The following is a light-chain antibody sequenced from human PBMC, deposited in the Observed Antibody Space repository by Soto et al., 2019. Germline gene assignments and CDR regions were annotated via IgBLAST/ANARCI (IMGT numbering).Light chain of an antibody. V-gene: IGKV3-15*01. J-gene: IGKJ1*01. CDR1: ERGCIT. Sequence: ERVILQGPPIMSVSPGERTTLSFRVTERGCITLAGDRQKLGRGPRLRNYGTYTRANGIPARFSGSGSGTEFTLTLSNLESEDLAVYYCQPYRNWPSVRIGQGTKVDI. CDR2: GTY. CDR3: QPYRNWPSVR.